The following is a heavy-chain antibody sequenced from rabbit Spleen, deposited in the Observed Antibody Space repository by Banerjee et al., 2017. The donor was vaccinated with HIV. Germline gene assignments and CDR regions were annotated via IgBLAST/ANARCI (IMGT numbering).Heavy chain of an antibody. CDR3: ARELDGGSGWNFGW. D-gene: IGHD8-1*01. J-gene: IGHJ4*01. CDR2: INAVTGMA. Sequence: QEQLVESGGGLVPPEGSLTLTCTASGFSFDSGYVMCWVRQAPGKGLEWIACINAVTGMAVYASWAKGRFTFSKTASTTVTLQMTRLTAADTATYCWARELDGGSGWNFGWWGPGTLVTVS. CDR1: GFSFDSGYV. V-gene: IGHV1S45*01.